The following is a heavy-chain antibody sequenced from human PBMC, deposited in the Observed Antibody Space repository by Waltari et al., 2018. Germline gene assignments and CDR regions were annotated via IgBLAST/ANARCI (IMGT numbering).Heavy chain of an antibody. J-gene: IGHJ6*03. CDR3: ARGRGWLQRPYYYYMDV. V-gene: IGHV4-34*01. CDR2: INHSGST. Sequence: QVQLQQWGAGLLKPSETLSLTCAVYGGSFSGYYWSWIRQPPGKGLEWIGEINHSGSTNYNPALKSRVTISVDTSKNQFSLKLSSVTAADTAVYYCARGRGWLQRPYYYYMDVWGKGTTVTISS. CDR1: GGSFSGYY. D-gene: IGHD5-12*01.